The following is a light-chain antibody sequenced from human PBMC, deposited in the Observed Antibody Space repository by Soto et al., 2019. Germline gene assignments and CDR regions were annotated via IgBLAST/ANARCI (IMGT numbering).Light chain of an antibody. J-gene: IGKJ4*01. CDR1: QDINSY. Sequence: DVQMTQSPSSLSASVGDRVTITCRASQDINSYLAWYQQNPGTAPTSLIYASPSLQTGVPPGFSGSASRTDFTLTISNLPHEDSATYYCQQYNISPLTFGGGTKVEIK. CDR2: ASP. CDR3: QQYNISPLT. V-gene: IGKV1D-16*01.